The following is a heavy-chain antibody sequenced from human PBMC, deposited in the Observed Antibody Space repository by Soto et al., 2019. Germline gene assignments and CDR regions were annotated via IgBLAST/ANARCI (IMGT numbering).Heavy chain of an antibody. CDR2: ISSDGSKK. CDR3: AKGGITMVRGVIISNVYYYYGMDV. V-gene: IGHV3-30*18. Sequence: PGGSLRLSCAASGFTFSDYAMHWVRQAPGKGLEWVAVISSDGSKKYYADSVKGRFTISRDNSKNTLYLQMNSLRAEDTAVYYCAKGGITMVRGVIISNVYYYYGMDVWGQGTTVTVSS. D-gene: IGHD3-10*01. J-gene: IGHJ6*02. CDR1: GFTFSDYA.